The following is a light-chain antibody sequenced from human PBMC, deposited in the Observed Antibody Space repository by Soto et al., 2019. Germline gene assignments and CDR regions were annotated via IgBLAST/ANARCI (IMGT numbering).Light chain of an antibody. CDR3: QSYDSSLTVV. J-gene: IGLJ2*01. CDR2: GNT. Sequence: QSVLTEQPSVSGGPGQRVTISCTGSSSNIGAGYDVHWYQQFPGTTPKFLIYGNTNRPSGVPDRFSASKSGTSASLDITGLQAEDEAEYFCQSYDSSLTVVFGGGTQLTV. CDR1: SSNIGAGYD. V-gene: IGLV1-40*01.